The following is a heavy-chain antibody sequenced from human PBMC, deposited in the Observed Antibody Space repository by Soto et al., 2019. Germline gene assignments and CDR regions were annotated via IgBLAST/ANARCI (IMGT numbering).Heavy chain of an antibody. CDR3: AKGQLVGWYYFDS. J-gene: IGHJ4*02. Sequence: LRLSCTASGFTFDDYAMHWVRQFPGKGLEWVSTISWNSNSIAYADSVQGRFTVSRDNAKNSLYLQMNSLRSEDTALYYCAKGQLVGWYYFDSWGQGTLVTVSS. CDR2: ISWNSNSI. CDR1: GFTFDDYA. D-gene: IGHD1-1*01. V-gene: IGHV3-9*01.